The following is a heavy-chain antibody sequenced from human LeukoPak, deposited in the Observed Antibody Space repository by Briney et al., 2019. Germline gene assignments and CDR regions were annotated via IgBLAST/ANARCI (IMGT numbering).Heavy chain of an antibody. CDR3: ARGLYSSGLNWFDP. Sequence: ASVKVSCKASGYTFTSYGISWVRQAPGQGLEWMGWISAYNGNTNYAQKLQGRVTMTTDTSTSTAYVELRSLRSDDTAVYYCARGLYSSGLNWFDPWGQGTLVTVSS. CDR1: GYTFTSYG. V-gene: IGHV1-18*01. J-gene: IGHJ5*02. D-gene: IGHD6-19*01. CDR2: ISAYNGNT.